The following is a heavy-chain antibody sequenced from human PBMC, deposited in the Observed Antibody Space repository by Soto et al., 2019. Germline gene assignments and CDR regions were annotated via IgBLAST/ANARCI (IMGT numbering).Heavy chain of an antibody. CDR3: ARVPTYCQYSIGYQPVHP. D-gene: IGHD3-22*01. CDR2: IHYSGGANYSP. V-gene: IGHV4-31*03. J-gene: IGHJ5*02. Sequence: QVQLQESGPGLVEPSQTLSLICTVSGASIITDGYYWTWIRHHPGKGLEWLGYIHYSGGANYSPSYGPSIHSRIAISVDISKGLFSLNLTSVTAADTAVSYCARVPTYCQYSIGYQPVHPYGQGTLGAVAS. CDR1: GASIITDGYY.